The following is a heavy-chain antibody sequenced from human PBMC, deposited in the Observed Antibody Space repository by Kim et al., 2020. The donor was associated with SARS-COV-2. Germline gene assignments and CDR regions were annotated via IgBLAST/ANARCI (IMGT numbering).Heavy chain of an antibody. D-gene: IGHD1-1*01. Sequence: AQKFQGRVTITADKSTSTAYMELSSLRSEDTAVYYCARDREGYTDAFDIWGQGTMVTVSS. CDR3: ARDREGYTDAFDI. V-gene: IGHV1-69*04. J-gene: IGHJ3*02.